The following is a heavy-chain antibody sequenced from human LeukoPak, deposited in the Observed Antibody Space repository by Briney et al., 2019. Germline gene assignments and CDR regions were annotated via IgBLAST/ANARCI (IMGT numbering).Heavy chain of an antibody. D-gene: IGHD6-19*01. J-gene: IGHJ5*02. V-gene: IGHV3-9*03. CDR3: AKGGIAVAGTWFDP. CDR2: FSWNGDI. Sequence: PGRSLRLSCAASGFTFDDYAMHWVRQAPGKGLEWVSGFSWNGDIGYADSVKGRFIISRDNARNSLYLQMNSLRAEDMALYYCAKGGIAVAGTWFDPWGQGTLVTVSS. CDR1: GFTFDDYA.